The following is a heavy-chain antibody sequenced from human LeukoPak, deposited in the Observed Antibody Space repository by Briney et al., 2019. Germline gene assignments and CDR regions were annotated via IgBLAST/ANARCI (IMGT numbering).Heavy chain of an antibody. CDR3: ARVGYNYGIDY. CDR1: GGSVYTYY. D-gene: IGHD5-18*01. CDR2: IYDMGST. J-gene: IGHJ4*02. Sequence: SETLSLTCTVSGGSVYTYYWGWIRQPPGKGLETIGYIYDMGSTNYSPSLKSRVSISIDTSKNQFSLRLDSVTAADTAVYYCARVGYNYGIDYWGQGTLVTVSS. V-gene: IGHV4-59*02.